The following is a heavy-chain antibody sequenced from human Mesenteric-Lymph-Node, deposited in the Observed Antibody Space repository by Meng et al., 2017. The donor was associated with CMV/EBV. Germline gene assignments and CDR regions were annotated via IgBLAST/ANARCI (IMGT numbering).Heavy chain of an antibody. D-gene: IGHD2-8*02. CDR1: GYTFTGYY. Sequence: ASVKVSCKASGYTFTGYYMHWVRQAPRQGLEWMGWINPNSGGTDYAQKFQGRVTMTRDTSISTAYMELSRLRSEDTAVYYCARGFRVLRRWWFDPWGQGTLVTVSS. V-gene: IGHV1-2*02. J-gene: IGHJ5*02. CDR3: ARGFRVLRRWWFDP. CDR2: INPNSGGT.